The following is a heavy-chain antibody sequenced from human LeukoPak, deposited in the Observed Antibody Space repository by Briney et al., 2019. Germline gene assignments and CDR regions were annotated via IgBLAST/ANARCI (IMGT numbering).Heavy chain of an antibody. D-gene: IGHD6-13*01. CDR3: ARDYGAAAASGVPVDY. J-gene: IGHJ4*02. V-gene: IGHV3-64*01. CDR2: ISSNGGRT. Sequence: GGSLRLSCAASGFTFSNYAMHWVRQAPGKGLEYVSGISSNGGRTYFGNSVKGRFTISRDNAKNSLYLQMNSLRAEDTAVYYCARDYGAAAASGVPVDYWGQGTLVTVSS. CDR1: GFTFSNYA.